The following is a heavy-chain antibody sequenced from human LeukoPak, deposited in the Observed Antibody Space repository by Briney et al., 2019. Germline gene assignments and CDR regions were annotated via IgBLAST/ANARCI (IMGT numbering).Heavy chain of an antibody. CDR2: TNPNSGNT. V-gene: IGHV1-8*01. Sequence: ASVKVSCKASGYTFTSYDINWVRQATGQGLEWMGWTNPNSGNTGYAQKFQGRVTMTRDTSISTAYMELSSLRSEDTAVYYCARGPYYDILTGYYYPADYWGQGALVTVSS. J-gene: IGHJ4*02. CDR1: GYTFTSYD. D-gene: IGHD3-9*01. CDR3: ARGPYYDILTGYYYPADY.